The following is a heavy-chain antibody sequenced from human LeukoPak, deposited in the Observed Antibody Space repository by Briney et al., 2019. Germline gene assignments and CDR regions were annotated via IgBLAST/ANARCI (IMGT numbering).Heavy chain of an antibody. J-gene: IGHJ4*02. CDR3: VKSDCASDGCKLLSY. CDR2: INGCGDAT. Sequence: GGSLRLSCAASGFIFSHYTMTWVRQAPGKGLEWVSSINGCGDATKYADSFMGRFTISRDNSKNTVSLQINSLRVDDTAVYYCVKSDCASDGCKLLSYWGQGTLVSASS. V-gene: IGHV3-23*01. D-gene: IGHD3-10*01. CDR1: GFIFSHYT.